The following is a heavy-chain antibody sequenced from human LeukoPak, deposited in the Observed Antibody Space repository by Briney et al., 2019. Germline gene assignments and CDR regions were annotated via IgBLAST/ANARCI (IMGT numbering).Heavy chain of an antibody. D-gene: IGHD6-13*01. J-gene: IGHJ4*02. Sequence: ASVKISCKASGYTFTDYYMHWVQQAPGKGLEWMGRVDPEDGETIYAEKFQGRVTITADTSTDTAYMELSSLRSEDTAVYYCATVGQQYTDYWGQGTLVTVSP. CDR3: ATVGQQYTDY. V-gene: IGHV1-69-2*01. CDR2: VDPEDGET. CDR1: GYTFTDYY.